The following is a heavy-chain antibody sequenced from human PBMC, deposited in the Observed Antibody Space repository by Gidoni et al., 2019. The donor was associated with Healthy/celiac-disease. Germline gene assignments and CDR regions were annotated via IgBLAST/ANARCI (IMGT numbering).Heavy chain of an antibody. V-gene: IGHV3-30*04. D-gene: IGHD5-18*01. CDR3: ARDLDTAMVVGYYFDY. CDR2: ISYDGSNK. J-gene: IGHJ4*02. CDR1: GFTFSSYA. Sequence: QVQLVESGGGVVQPGRSLSLSCAASGFTFSSYAMHWVRQARGKGLEWVAVISYDGSNKYYADSVKGRFTIYRDNSKNTLYLQMNSLRAEDTAVYYCARDLDTAMVVGYYFDYWGQGTLVTVSS.